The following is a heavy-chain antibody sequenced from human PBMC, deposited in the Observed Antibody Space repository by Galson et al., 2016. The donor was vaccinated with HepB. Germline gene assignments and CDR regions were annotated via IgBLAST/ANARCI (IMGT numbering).Heavy chain of an antibody. D-gene: IGHD2-2*01. V-gene: IGHV3-53*01. Sequence: SLRLSCAVSGLIISTNYMSWVRQAPGSGLEWVSVIYGGGSTFYADSVKGRFTISRDNSKNTVYLQMNSLRAEDTALYFCAKCRSPDSTSCPNYWGQGTLVTVSS. CDR3: AKCRSPDSTSCPNY. J-gene: IGHJ4*02. CDR1: GLIISTNY. CDR2: IYGGGST.